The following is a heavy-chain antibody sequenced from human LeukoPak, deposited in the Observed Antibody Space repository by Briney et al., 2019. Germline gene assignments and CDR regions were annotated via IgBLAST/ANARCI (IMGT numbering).Heavy chain of an antibody. J-gene: IGHJ4*02. Sequence: GGSLRLSCAASGFTFSSYAMSWVRQAPGKGLEWVSAISGSGGSTYYADSVKGRFTISRDNSKNTLYLQKNSLRAEDTAVCYCAKDGSGSYYRFDYWGQGTLVTVSS. CDR1: GFTFSSYA. V-gene: IGHV3-23*01. D-gene: IGHD3-10*01. CDR3: AKDGSGSYYRFDY. CDR2: ISGSGGST.